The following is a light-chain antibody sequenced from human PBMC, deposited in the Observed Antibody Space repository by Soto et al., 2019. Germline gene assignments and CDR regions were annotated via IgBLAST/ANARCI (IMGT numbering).Light chain of an antibody. CDR3: QHYYNWPRT. J-gene: IGKJ1*01. Sequence: ESVLTQYPGTLALSPGGRATLSCRASQTVGRNLAWYQQKPGQPPRLLFYGASTRATGIPARFSGSGSGTEFTLTISSLQSEDFAAYYCQHYYNWPRTFGQGTKVDIK. V-gene: IGKV3-15*01. CDR1: QTVGRN. CDR2: GAS.